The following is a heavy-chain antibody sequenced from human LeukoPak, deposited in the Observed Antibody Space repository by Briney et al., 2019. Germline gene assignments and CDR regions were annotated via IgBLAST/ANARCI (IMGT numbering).Heavy chain of an antibody. D-gene: IGHD3-9*01. Sequence: ASVNVSCKAVGYRFISYGISWVRQAPGQGLEWMGWISGYNGDTNYVEKLQGRVTMTTDTSTSTAFMELRSLTSDDTAVYYCARGRVDDRLSNYFDYWGQGTLVTVSS. J-gene: IGHJ4*02. CDR3: ARGRVDDRLSNYFDY. CDR2: ISGYNGDT. CDR1: GYRFISYG. V-gene: IGHV1-18*01.